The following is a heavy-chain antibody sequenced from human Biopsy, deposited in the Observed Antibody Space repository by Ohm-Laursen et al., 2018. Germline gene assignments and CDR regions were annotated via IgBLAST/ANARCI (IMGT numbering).Heavy chain of an antibody. Sequence: SETLSLTCIVSGGSISDSTYHWGWIRQSPGKGLEWIGNIYYSGNTDYSPSLKSRVTISVDTSNNQFSLKLRSVPAADTAVYYCARQVDFWSGYVDYWGQGTLVAVSS. D-gene: IGHD3-3*01. CDR2: IYYSGNT. V-gene: IGHV4-39*01. J-gene: IGHJ4*02. CDR3: ARQVDFWSGYVDY. CDR1: GGSISDSTYH.